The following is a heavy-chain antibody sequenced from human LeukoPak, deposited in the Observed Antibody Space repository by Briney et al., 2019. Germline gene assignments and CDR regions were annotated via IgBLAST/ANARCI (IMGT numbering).Heavy chain of an antibody. J-gene: IGHJ5*02. CDR1: GFTFSSYS. D-gene: IGHD6-13*01. CDR3: ARDLSNIAAAGPFDP. V-gene: IGHV3-21*01. CDR2: ISSSSSYV. Sequence: GGSLRLSCAASGFTFSSYSMNWVRQAPGKGLEWVSSISSSSSYVYYADSVKGRFTISRDNAKNSLYLQMNSLRAEDTAVYYCARDLSNIAAAGPFDPWGQGTLVTVSS.